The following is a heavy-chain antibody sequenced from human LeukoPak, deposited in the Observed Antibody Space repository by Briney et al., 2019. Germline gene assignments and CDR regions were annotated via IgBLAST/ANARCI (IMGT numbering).Heavy chain of an antibody. V-gene: IGHV3-74*01. Sequence: GGSLRLSCAASGFTFSSYWMHRVRQAPGKGLVWVSRINTDGSITDYADSVKGRFTISRDNAKNTLYLQVNSLRAEDTAIYYCVRPDIVTVPLGCWGQGTLVTVSS. CDR1: GFTFSSYW. J-gene: IGHJ4*02. CDR2: INTDGSIT. D-gene: IGHD2-2*01. CDR3: VRPDIVTVPLGC.